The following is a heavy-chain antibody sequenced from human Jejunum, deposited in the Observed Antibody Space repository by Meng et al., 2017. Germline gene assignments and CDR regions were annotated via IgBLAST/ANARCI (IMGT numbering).Heavy chain of an antibody. CDR3: GRDVAVAEDTSYSYYYGMDV. CDR2: VSYGGSA. V-gene: IGHV4-39*02. J-gene: IGHJ6*01. D-gene: IGHD1-14*01. CDR1: GGAIAGSSYY. Sequence: SETLSLTCTVSGGAIAGSSYYLGWIRQPTGKGLEWIGSVSYGGSAYYNPSLRGRVTMSLDMSENHFSLKVNSVTAADTAVYYCGRDVAVAEDTSYSYYYGMDVWGQGTTVTVSS.